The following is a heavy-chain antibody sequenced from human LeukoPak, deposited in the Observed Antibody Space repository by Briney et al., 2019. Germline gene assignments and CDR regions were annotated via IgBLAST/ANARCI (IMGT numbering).Heavy chain of an antibody. CDR2: IKGDGSEK. Sequence: GGSLRLSCAASGFIFSRYWMTWVRQAPGKGLEWVATIKGDGSEKFYVGSVRGRFTISRDNAKDTLFLQMDSLRAEDTAIYYCARNYGASPSWGQGTLVTVSS. CDR1: GFIFSRYW. V-gene: IGHV3-7*01. CDR3: ARNYGASPS. D-gene: IGHD3-16*01. J-gene: IGHJ5*02.